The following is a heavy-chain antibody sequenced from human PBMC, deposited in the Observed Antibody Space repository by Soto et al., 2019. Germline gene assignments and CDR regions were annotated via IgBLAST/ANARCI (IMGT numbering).Heavy chain of an antibody. CDR2: IHYSGTT. J-gene: IGHJ4*02. V-gene: IGHV4-34*01. Sequence: SEALSLTCVAYGESFSGYYWNWIRQSPEKWLEWIADIHYSGTTNYNPSLRNRVTISMDTSKRQFYLKLTSVTAADTAVYYCVKYQENSPGFWPFADFWGQGTSVTVYS. D-gene: IGHD2-2*01. CDR1: GESFSGYY. CDR3: VKYQENSPGFWPFADF.